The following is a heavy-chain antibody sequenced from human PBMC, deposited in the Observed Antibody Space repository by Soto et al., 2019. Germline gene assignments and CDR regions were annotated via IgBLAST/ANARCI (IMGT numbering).Heavy chain of an antibody. CDR3: AKATWGSGYFDY. Sequence: QVQLVESGGGVVQPGRSLRLSCAASGFTFSSYGMHWVRQAPGKGLEWVAVISYDGSNKYYADSVKGRFTIPRDNSKNTLYLQMNSLRAEDTAVYYCAKATWGSGYFDYWGQGTLVTVSS. D-gene: IGHD3-16*01. J-gene: IGHJ4*02. CDR1: GFTFSSYG. CDR2: ISYDGSNK. V-gene: IGHV3-30*18.